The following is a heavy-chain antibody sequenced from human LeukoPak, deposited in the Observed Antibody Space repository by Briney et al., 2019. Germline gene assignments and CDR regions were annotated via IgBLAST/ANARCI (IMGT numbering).Heavy chain of an antibody. CDR2: INPNSGGT. V-gene: IGHV1-2*02. D-gene: IGHD4-11*01. J-gene: IGHJ6*03. CDR1: GYTFTGYY. CDR3: ARGVGIGTVNVVYYYYYMDV. Sequence: EASVKVSCKPSGYTFTGYYIHWVRQAPGQGLEWMGWINPNSGGTNYAQKFQGRVTMTRDTSISTAYMELRSLRSDDTAVYYCARGVGIGTVNVVYYYYYMDVWGKGTTVTVSS.